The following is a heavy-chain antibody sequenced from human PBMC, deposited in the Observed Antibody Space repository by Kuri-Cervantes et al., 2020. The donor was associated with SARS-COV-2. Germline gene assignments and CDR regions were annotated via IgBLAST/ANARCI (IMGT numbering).Heavy chain of an antibody. CDR3: AKGPNRWTIDF. Sequence: ASVKVSCKASGYTFTSYAMHWVRQAPGQRLEWMGWSNAGNGNTKYSQEFQGRVTITRDTSASTAYMELSSLRSEDTALYYCAKGPNRWTIDFWGQGTLVTVSS. V-gene: IGHV1-3*02. CDR1: GYTFTSYA. D-gene: IGHD2-15*01. CDR2: SNAGNGNT. J-gene: IGHJ4*02.